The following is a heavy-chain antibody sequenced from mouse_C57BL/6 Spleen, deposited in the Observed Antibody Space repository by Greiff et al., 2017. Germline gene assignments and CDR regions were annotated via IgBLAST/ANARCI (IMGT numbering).Heavy chain of an antibody. V-gene: IGHV3-6*01. Sequence: EVQLQESGPGLVKPSQSLSLTCSVTGYSITSGYYWNWIRQFPGNKLEWMGYISYDGSNNYNPSLKNRIPITRDTSKNQFFLKLNSVTTEDTATYYCARDEYGSRFAYWGQGTLVTVSA. D-gene: IGHD1-1*01. CDR3: ARDEYGSRFAY. J-gene: IGHJ3*01. CDR1: GYSITSGYY. CDR2: ISYDGSN.